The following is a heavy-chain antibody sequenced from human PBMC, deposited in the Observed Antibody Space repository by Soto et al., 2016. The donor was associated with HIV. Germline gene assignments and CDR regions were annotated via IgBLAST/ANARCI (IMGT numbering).Heavy chain of an antibody. CDR1: GFTFSNAW. CDR2: IKTKTDDGTT. J-gene: IGHJ6*02. Sequence: VQLVESGGGLVKPGGSLRLSCAASGFTFSNAWMTWVRQAPGKGLEWVGRIKTKTDDGTTDYAAPVKGRFTISRDDSKNTLYLQMNSLKTEDTAVYYCTTGTDRGLTYYYYYGMDVWGQGTSVTVSS. CDR3: TTGTDRGLTYYYYYGMDV. D-gene: IGHD2-21*02. V-gene: IGHV3-15*01.